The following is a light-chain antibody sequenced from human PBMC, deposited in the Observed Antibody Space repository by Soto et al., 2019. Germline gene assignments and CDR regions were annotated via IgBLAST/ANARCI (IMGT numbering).Light chain of an antibody. V-gene: IGKV1-5*03. CDR2: KAS. J-gene: IGKJ1*01. CDR3: QHYNSYSEA. CDR1: QTISSW. Sequence: DIQMTPSPSTLSGSVGARVTITCRASQTISSWLAWYQQKPGKAPKLLIYKASTLKSGVPSRFSGSGSGTEFTLTISSLQPDDFATYYCQHYNSYSEAFGQGTKVDNK.